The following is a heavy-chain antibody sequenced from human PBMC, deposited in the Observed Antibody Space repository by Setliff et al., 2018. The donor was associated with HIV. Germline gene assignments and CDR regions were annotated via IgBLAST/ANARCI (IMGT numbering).Heavy chain of an antibody. J-gene: IGHJ4*02. CDR1: GGTFSSYA. V-gene: IGHV1-69*13. CDR3: ARESDSYGTFDY. CDR2: IIPIFGTA. D-gene: IGHD5-18*01. Sequence: SVKVSCKASGGTFSSYAISWVRQAPGQGLEWMGGIIPIFGTANYAQKFQGRVTITADESTSTAYMELSSLRSEDTAVYYCARESDSYGTFDYWGQGTLVTAPQ.